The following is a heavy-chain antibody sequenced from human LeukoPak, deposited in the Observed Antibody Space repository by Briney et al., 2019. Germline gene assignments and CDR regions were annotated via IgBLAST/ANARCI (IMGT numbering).Heavy chain of an antibody. D-gene: IGHD1-26*01. CDR3: AREGSYGYFDY. J-gene: IGHJ4*02. Sequence: PGGSLRLSCAASGFTFSSYGMHWVRQAPGKGLEWVAVIWYDGSNKYYADSVEGRFTISRDNSKNTLYLQMNSLRAEDTAVYYCAREGSYGYFDYWGQGTLVTVSS. V-gene: IGHV3-33*01. CDR1: GFTFSSYG. CDR2: IWYDGSNK.